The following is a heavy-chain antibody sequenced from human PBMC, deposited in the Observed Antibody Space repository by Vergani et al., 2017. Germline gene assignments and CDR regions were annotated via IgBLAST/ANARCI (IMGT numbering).Heavy chain of an antibody. CDR1: GFTFRSYA. CDR2: ISGSGDTT. J-gene: IGHJ1*01. D-gene: IGHD3-3*01. CDR3: AKDPGYYDFWSRGWYFQH. V-gene: IGHV3-23*01. Sequence: EVQLLESEGGLVQPGGSLRLSCAASGFTFRSYAMTWVRQAPGKGLEWVSAISGSGDTTYYADSVKGRFTISRDNSKNTLYLQMKSLRAEDTAIYFCAKDPGYYDFWSRGWYFQHWGQGTLVTVSS.